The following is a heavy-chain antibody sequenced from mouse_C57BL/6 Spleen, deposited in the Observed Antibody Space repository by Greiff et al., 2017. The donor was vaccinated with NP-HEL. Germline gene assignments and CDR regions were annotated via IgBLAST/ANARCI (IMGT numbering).Heavy chain of an antibody. D-gene: IGHD2-1*01. CDR1: GSSITSGYY. J-gene: IGHJ4*01. CDR2: ISYDGSN. CDR3: ARVVDLLDAMDY. V-gene: IGHV3-6*01. Sequence: EVKLMESGPGLVKPSQSLSLPCSVTGSSITSGYYWNWIRQFPGNKLEWMGYISYDGSNNYIPSLKNRISITRDTSKNQFFLKLKSVTTEDTATYYCARVVDLLDAMDYWGQGTSVTVSS.